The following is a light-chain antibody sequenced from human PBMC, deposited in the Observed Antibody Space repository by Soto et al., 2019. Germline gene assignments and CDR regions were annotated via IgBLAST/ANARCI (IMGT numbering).Light chain of an antibody. V-gene: IGLV2-14*01. CDR2: DVI. CDR3: SSYTSTSTYV. Sequence: QSALTQPASVSGSPGQSVAISCTGTSSDVGGYNYVSWYQQHPGKAPKIMIQDVINRPSGVSDRFSGSKSGNTASLTISGLQAEDEADYYCSSYTSTSTYVFGSGTKVTVL. J-gene: IGLJ1*01. CDR1: SSDVGGYNY.